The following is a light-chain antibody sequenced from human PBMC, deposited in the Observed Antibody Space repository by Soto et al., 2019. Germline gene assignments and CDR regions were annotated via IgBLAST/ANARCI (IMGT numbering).Light chain of an antibody. V-gene: IGKV1-33*01. CDR2: YAS. J-gene: IGKJ4*01. CDR3: QQYDNLPLT. CDR1: QDISTY. Sequence: DIQMTQSPSSLSASVGDRVTITCQASQDISTYLNWYQQKPGKAPKLLIYYASNLETGVPSRFIGGGSGTDFTSPISSLQSEDIATYYCQQYDNLPLTFGGGTKVEIK.